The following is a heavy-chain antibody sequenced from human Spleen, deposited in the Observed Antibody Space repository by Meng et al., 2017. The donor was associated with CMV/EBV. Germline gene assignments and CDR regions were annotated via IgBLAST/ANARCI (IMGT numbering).Heavy chain of an antibody. CDR2: IKTKTDGGTT. Sequence: GGSLRLSCAASGFTFSNAWMTWVRQAPGKGLEWVGRIKTKTDGGTTEYAAPVKGRFTISRDDSKNTLYLQMNSLKTEDTAVYYCARDHDAFDIWGQGTMVTVSS. V-gene: IGHV3-15*01. CDR3: ARDHDAFDI. CDR1: GFTFSNAW. J-gene: IGHJ3*02.